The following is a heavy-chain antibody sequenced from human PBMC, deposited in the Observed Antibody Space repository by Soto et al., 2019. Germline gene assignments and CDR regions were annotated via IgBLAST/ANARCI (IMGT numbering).Heavy chain of an antibody. V-gene: IGHV3-13*01. CDR2: IGTAGDT. J-gene: IGHJ4*02. CDR1: GFTFSSYD. D-gene: IGHD6-13*01. CDR3: ARGPSIAAAGIWRILDY. Sequence: GGSLRLSCAASGFTFSSYDMHWVRQATGKGLEWVSAIGTAGDTYYPGSVKGRFTISRENAKNSLYLQMNSPRAEDTAVYYCARGPSIAAAGIWRILDYWGQGTLVTVSS.